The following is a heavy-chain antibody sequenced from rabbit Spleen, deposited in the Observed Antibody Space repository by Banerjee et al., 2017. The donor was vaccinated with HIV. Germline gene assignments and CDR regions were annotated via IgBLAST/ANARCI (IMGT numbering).Heavy chain of an antibody. D-gene: IGHD4-1*01. CDR2: IHGGTRNNI. CDR3: ARDLAGVIGWNFGW. Sequence: VESGGDLVKPGASLTLTCTASGFSFIAGYYMCWVRQAPGKGLEWIACIHGGTRNNIYYASWAKGRFTISKTSSTTVTLQMTSLTVADTATYFCARDLAGVIGWNFGWWGQGTLVTVS. J-gene: IGHJ4*01. CDR1: GFSFIAGYY. V-gene: IGHV1S40*01.